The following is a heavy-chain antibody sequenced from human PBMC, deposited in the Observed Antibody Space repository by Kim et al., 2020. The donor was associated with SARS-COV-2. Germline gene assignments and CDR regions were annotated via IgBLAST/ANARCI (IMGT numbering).Heavy chain of an antibody. CDR2: ISVSGGST. CDR1: GFTFSSYA. D-gene: IGHD2-2*01. Sequence: GGSLRLSCAASGFTFSSYAMSWVRQAPGKGLEWVSAISVSGGSTYYADSVKGRFTISRDNSKNTLYLQMNSVRAEDTAVYYCAKLPAAPTGWFEPWGQGTLVSVSS. V-gene: IGHV3-23*01. CDR3: AKLPAAPTGWFEP. J-gene: IGHJ5*02.